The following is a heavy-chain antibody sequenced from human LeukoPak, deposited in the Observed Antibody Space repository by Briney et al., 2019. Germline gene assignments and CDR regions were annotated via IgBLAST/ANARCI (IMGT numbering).Heavy chain of an antibody. J-gene: IGHJ5*02. CDR3: ARFSASSLPKNLFDP. V-gene: IGHV5-51*01. CDR1: GYKFNDYW. Sequence: GESLKISCTGSGYKFNDYWIGWMRQMPGRGLEWVGIIYPDDSETKYSPSFQGQVTISADKSINTAYLEWSSLKSSDTAIYYCARFSASSLPKNLFDPWGQGTLITVSS. CDR2: IYPDDSET. D-gene: IGHD1-7*01.